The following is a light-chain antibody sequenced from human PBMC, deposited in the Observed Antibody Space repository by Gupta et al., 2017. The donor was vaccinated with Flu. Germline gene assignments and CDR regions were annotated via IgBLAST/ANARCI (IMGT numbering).Light chain of an antibody. CDR1: QSISNY. Sequence: DMQMTQSPSSLSASVGDRVTITCRASQSISNYLNWYQHKSGKAPKLLIYAASSLQSGVPSRFSGSGSGTDFTLTISSLQPEDFATYYCQQSYSTTSVTFGGGTKVEIK. V-gene: IGKV1-39*01. CDR2: AAS. J-gene: IGKJ4*01. CDR3: QQSYSTTSVT.